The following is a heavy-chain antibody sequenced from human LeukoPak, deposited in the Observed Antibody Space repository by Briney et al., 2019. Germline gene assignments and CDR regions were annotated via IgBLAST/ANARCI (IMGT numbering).Heavy chain of an antibody. D-gene: IGHD3-22*01. Sequence: PGGSLRLSCAASGFTVSSNYMSWVRQAPGKGLEWVSVIYSGGSTYYADSVKGRFTISRDNSKNTLYLQMNSLRAEDTAVYYCARDLVDSSGYSYYFDYWGQGTPVTVSS. CDR1: GFTVSSNY. J-gene: IGHJ4*02. V-gene: IGHV3-66*02. CDR3: ARDLVDSSGYSYYFDY. CDR2: IYSGGST.